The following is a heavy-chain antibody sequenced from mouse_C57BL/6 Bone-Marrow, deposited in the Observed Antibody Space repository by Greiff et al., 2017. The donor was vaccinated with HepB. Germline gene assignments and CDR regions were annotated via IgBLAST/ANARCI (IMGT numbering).Heavy chain of an antibody. CDR1: GYTFTDYY. CDR3: AKYSNYSGYAMDY. Sequence: EVKLQQSGPELVKPGASVKISCKASGYTFTDYYMNWVKQSHGKSLEWIGDINPNNGGTSYNQKFKGKATLTVDKSSSTAYMELRSLTSEDSAVYYCAKYSNYSGYAMDYWGQGTSVTVSS. CDR2: INPNNGGT. V-gene: IGHV1-26*01. D-gene: IGHD2-5*01. J-gene: IGHJ4*01.